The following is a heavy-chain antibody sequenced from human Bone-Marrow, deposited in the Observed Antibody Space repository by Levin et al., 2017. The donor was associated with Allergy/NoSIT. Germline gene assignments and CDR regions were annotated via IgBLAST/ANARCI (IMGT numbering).Heavy chain of an antibody. Sequence: GGSLRLSCAASGFTFSNAWMSWVRQAPGKGLEWVGRIKSKTDGATTDYAAPVKGRFTISRDDSKTTLYLQMNSLKTEDTAVYYCTTVGYSYGNSWGQGTLVTVSS. CDR2: IKSKTDGATT. V-gene: IGHV3-15*01. CDR1: GFTFSNAW. D-gene: IGHD5-18*01. CDR3: TTVGYSYGNS. J-gene: IGHJ4*02.